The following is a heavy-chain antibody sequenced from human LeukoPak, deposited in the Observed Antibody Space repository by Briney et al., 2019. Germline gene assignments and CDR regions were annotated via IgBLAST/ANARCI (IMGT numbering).Heavy chain of an antibody. V-gene: IGHV3-48*01. CDR1: GFNYSSYT. J-gene: IGHJ4*02. D-gene: IGHD6-13*01. Sequence: GGSLRLSCAASGFNYSSYTMNWVRQAPGMGLEWLSYISASRGITYYADSVKGRFTISRDNSKSTLHLQINSLRAEDTAMYYCARAVAAAGTGLYNWGQGTLLTVSS. CDR2: ISASRGIT. CDR3: ARAVAAAGTGLYN.